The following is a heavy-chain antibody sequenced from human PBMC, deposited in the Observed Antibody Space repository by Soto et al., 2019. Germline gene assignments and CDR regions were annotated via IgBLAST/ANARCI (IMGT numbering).Heavy chain of an antibody. Sequence: QVQLVQSGAEVKKPGASVKVSCKASGGTFSSYAISWVRQAPGQGLEWMGGIIPIFGTANYAQKFQGRVTITADKSTSKAYMELRSLRSEDTAVYYCARGLYDLLTGYSYSYDIDVWVQGNTVTVAS. CDR1: GGTFSSYA. CDR3: ARGLYDLLTGYSYSYDIDV. D-gene: IGHD3-9*01. J-gene: IGHJ6*02. V-gene: IGHV1-69*06. CDR2: IIPIFGTA.